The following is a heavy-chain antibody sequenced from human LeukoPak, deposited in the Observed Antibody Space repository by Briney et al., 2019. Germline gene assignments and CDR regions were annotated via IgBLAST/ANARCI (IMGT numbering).Heavy chain of an antibody. J-gene: IGHJ5*02. CDR2: IIPIFGTA. Sequence: SVKVSCKASGGTFSSYAISWVRQAPGQGLEWMGGIIPIFGTANYAQKFQGRVTITADESTSTAYMELSSLRSEDTAVYYCAASGYDVVVVPAATLWHNWFDPWGQGTLVTVSS. V-gene: IGHV1-69*13. CDR3: AASGYDVVVVPAATLWHNWFDP. D-gene: IGHD2-2*01. CDR1: GGTFSSYA.